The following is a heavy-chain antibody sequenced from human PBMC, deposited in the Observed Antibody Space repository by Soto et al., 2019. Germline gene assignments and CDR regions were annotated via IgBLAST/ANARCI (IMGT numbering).Heavy chain of an antibody. CDR2: INPNNGNT. D-gene: IGHD6-13*01. J-gene: IGHJ3*02. Sequence: ASVKVSCKASGYTFTSYGISWVRQAPGQGLEWMGWINPNNGNTNYAQKFQGRVTMTRNTSMSTAYMELSSLRSEDTAVYYCARVRKYSSSWWGLGAFDIWGQGTMVTVSS. V-gene: IGHV1-8*02. CDR3: ARVRKYSSSWWGLGAFDI. CDR1: GYTFTSYG.